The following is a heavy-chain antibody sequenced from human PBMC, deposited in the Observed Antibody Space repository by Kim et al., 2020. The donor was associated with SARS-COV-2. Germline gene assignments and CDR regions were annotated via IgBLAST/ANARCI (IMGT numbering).Heavy chain of an antibody. V-gene: IGHV3-23*03. CDR2: IYSGGSRT. D-gene: IGHD1-26*01. CDR1: GFTFSNYA. CDR3: ARAISLGELAV. J-gene: IGHJ4*02. Sequence: GGSLRLSCAASGFTFSNYAMNWVRQAPGKGLEWVSIIYSGGSRTFYADAVKGRFTVSRDNSKNTLFLQMNSLRAEDTAVYYCARAISLGELAVWGQGTLVTVSS.